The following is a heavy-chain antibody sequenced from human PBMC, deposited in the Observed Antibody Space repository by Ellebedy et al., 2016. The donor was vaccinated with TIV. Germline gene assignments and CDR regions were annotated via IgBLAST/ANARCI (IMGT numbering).Heavy chain of an antibody. CDR2: INPGNGDT. Sequence: AASVKVSCKASGYTFTSWPIHWVRQAPGQRLQWMGWINPGNGDTKFSQMFQGRLTITTDTSATTAHLELRSLTSEDTAVYCCATYSGAYAAFFDYWGQGTLVTVSS. CDR1: GYTFTSWP. CDR3: ATYSGAYAAFFDY. V-gene: IGHV1-3*01. J-gene: IGHJ4*02. D-gene: IGHD4-11*01.